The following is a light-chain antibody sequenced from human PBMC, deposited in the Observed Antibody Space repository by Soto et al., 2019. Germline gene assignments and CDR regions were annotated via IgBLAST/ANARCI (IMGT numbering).Light chain of an antibody. CDR3: QQSYSTPWT. J-gene: IGKJ1*01. CDR2: AAS. V-gene: IGKV1-39*01. Sequence: DIHMTQSPSSLSASVGDRVTITCRASQSISSYLNWYQQKPGKAPKLLIHAASTLHSGVPSRFSGSGSGTDFTLTISSLQPEDFATYYCQQSYSTPWTFGQGTKVEIK. CDR1: QSISSY.